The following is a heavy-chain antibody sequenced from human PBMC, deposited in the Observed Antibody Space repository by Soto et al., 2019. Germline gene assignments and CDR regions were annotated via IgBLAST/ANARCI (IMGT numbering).Heavy chain of an antibody. CDR3: ASVAYSKSGLDY. CDR1: GGSIRSHY. CDR2: IYYSGSS. J-gene: IGHJ4*02. V-gene: IGHV4-59*11. D-gene: IGHD6-13*01. Sequence: SETLSLTCSVSGGSIRSHYWSWIRQPPGKGLEYVGYIYYSGSSNYNPSLKSRVTMSVDTSKNQFSLKLRSVTAADTAVYYCASVAYSKSGLDYWGQGTLVTSPQ.